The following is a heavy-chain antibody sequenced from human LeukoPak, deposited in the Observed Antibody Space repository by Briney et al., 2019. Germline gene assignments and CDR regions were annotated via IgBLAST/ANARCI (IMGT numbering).Heavy chain of an antibody. CDR2: IIPIFGTA. V-gene: IGHV1-69*13. D-gene: IGHD4-11*01. Sequence: SVKVSCKASGGTFSSYAISWVRQAPGQGLEWMGGIIPIFGTANYAQKFQGRVTITADESTSAAYMELSSLRSEDTAVYYCAGVTTFVGYDWYYFDYWGQGTLVTVSS. J-gene: IGHJ4*02. CDR3: AGVTTFVGYDWYYFDY. CDR1: GGTFSSYA.